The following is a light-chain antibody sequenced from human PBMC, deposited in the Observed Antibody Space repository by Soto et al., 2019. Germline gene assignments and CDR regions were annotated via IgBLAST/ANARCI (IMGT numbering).Light chain of an antibody. CDR2: EVS. J-gene: IGLJ2*01. Sequence: QSVLPQPPSASGSPGQSVTISCTGTSSDVGGYNHVSWYQLHPGKAPKVIIYEVSKRPSGVPDRFSASKSGNTASLTVSGLQAEDEAEYSCSSYAGYSVIFGGGTKLTVL. V-gene: IGLV2-8*01. CDR3: SSYAGYSVI. CDR1: SSDVGGYNH.